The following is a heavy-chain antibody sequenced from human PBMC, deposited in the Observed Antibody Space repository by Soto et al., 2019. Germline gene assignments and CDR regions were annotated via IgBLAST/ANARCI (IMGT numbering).Heavy chain of an antibody. V-gene: IGHV4-30-4*01. Sequence: SETLSLTCTVSGGSISSGDYYWSWIRQPPGKGLEWIGYIYYSGSTYYNPSLKSRVTISVDTSKNQFSLKLSSVTAADTAVYYCARGGYSGYDYEYYYYYGMDVWGQGTRVTVSS. CDR2: IYYSGST. CDR3: ARGGYSGYDYEYYYYYGMDV. J-gene: IGHJ6*02. CDR1: GGSISSGDYY. D-gene: IGHD5-12*01.